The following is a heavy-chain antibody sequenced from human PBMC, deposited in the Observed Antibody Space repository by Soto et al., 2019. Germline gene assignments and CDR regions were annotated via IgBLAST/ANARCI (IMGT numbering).Heavy chain of an antibody. V-gene: IGHV3-30*18. Sequence: GGSLRLSCAASGFPFSSYGMHWVRQAPGKGLEWVAVISYDGSNKYYADSVKGRFTISRDNSKNTLYLQMNSLRAEDTAVYYCAKVYITILGPESIDVWGQGTTVTVSS. CDR2: ISYDGSNK. CDR3: AKVYITILGPESIDV. D-gene: IGHD3-3*01. CDR1: GFPFSSYG. J-gene: IGHJ6*02.